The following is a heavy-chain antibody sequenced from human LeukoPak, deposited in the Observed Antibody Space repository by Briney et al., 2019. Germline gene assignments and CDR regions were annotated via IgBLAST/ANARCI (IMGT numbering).Heavy chain of an antibody. J-gene: IGHJ6*03. Sequence: GGSLRLSCAASGFTFSSYSMNWVRQAPGKGLEWVSAISGSGGSTYYADSVKGRFTISRDNSKNTLYLQMNSLRAEDTAVYYCAKGIYFDWRYMDVWGKGTTVTISS. CDR1: GFTFSSYS. CDR3: AKGIYFDWRYMDV. V-gene: IGHV3-23*01. D-gene: IGHD3-9*01. CDR2: ISGSGGST.